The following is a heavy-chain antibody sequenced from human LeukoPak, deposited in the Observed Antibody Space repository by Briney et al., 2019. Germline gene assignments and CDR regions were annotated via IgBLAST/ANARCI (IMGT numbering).Heavy chain of an antibody. J-gene: IGHJ6*02. Sequence: SETLSLTCTVYGVSISSYYWSWIRQPAGKGLEWIGRIYTSGSTNYNPSLKSRVTMSVDTSKNQFSLKLSSVTAADTAVYYCARQMGIAVAGTHYYYGMDVWGQGTTVTVSS. CDR2: IYTSGST. CDR1: GVSISSYY. CDR3: ARQMGIAVAGTHYYYGMDV. V-gene: IGHV4-4*07. D-gene: IGHD6-19*01.